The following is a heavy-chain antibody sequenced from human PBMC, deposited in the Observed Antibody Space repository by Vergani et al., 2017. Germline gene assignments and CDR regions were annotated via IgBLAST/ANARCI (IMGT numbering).Heavy chain of an antibody. CDR1: GFTFSSYW. J-gene: IGHJ4*02. D-gene: IGHD6-19*01. CDR3: ARDTVTGSRYFDY. Sequence: EVQLVESGGGLVQPGGSLRLSCAASGFTFSSYWMHWVRQAPGRGPVWVSRISPDGSTTSYADSVKGRFTISRDNAKNTLYLQMNSLRPEDTAVYYCARDTVTGSRYFDYWGQGTRVTVSS. CDR2: ISPDGSTT. V-gene: IGHV3-74*01.